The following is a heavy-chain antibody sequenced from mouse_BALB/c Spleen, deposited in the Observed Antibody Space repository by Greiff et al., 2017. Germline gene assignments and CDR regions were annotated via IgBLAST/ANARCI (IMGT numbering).Heavy chain of an antibody. Sequence: EVQVVESGGGLVKPGGSLKLSCAASGFAFSSYDMSWVRQTPEKRLEWVAYISSGGGSTYYPDTVKGRFTISRDNAKNTLYLQMSSLKSEDTAMYYCARDSRTATFAYWGQGTLVTVSA. D-gene: IGHD1-2*01. J-gene: IGHJ3*01. CDR1: GFAFSSYD. CDR2: ISSGGGST. CDR3: ARDSRTATFAY. V-gene: IGHV5-12-1*01.